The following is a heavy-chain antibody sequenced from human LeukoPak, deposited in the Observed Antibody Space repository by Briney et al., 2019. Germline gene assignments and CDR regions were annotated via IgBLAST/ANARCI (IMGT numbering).Heavy chain of an antibody. CDR2: ISGSDGST. D-gene: IGHD3-10*01. V-gene: IGHV3-23*01. CDR1: GFTFSSYA. J-gene: IGHJ4*02. CDR3: AKDPLVRGATYDY. Sequence: GGSLRLSCAASGFTFSSYAMSWVRQAPGKGLEWVSAISGSDGSTYYADSVKGRFTISRDNSKNTLYLQMNSLRAEDTAVYYCAKDPLVRGATYDYWGQGTLVTVSS.